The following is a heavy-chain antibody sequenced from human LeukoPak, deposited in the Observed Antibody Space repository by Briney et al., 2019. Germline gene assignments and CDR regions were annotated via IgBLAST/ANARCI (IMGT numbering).Heavy chain of an antibody. CDR2: INHSGST. CDR1: GGSLSGYY. Sequence: SETLSLTCAVYGGSLSGYYWSWIRQPPGKGLEWIGEINHSGSTNYNPSLKSRVTISVDTSKNQFSLKLSSVTAADTAVYYCAREQWLVRTHYYYYYGMDVWGQGTTVTVSS. CDR3: AREQWLVRTHYYYYYGMDV. V-gene: IGHV4-34*01. J-gene: IGHJ6*02. D-gene: IGHD6-19*01.